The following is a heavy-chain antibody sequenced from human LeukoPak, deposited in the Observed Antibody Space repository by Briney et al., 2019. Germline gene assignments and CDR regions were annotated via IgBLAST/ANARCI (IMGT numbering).Heavy chain of an antibody. Sequence: GGPLKPSCAPSGFTFINAWISWVPQPHGRGRGWVGRLKGKTDGGTTDYAAPVKGRFTISRDDSKNTLYLQMNSLKTEDTAVYYCTTDTNYYDSSGYISYYWGQGTLVTVSS. V-gene: IGHV3-15*01. CDR1: GFTFINAW. CDR3: TTDTNYYDSSGYISYY. J-gene: IGHJ4*02. CDR2: LKGKTDGGTT. D-gene: IGHD3-22*01.